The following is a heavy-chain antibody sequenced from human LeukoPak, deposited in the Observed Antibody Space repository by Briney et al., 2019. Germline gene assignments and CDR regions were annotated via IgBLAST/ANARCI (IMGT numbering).Heavy chain of an antibody. V-gene: IGHV3-23*01. D-gene: IGHD3-3*01. CDR2: ISGSGGST. CDR1: GFAFSSYA. J-gene: IGHJ5*02. CDR3: AKNGAYDFWSGYAFDP. Sequence: GGSLRLSCAASGFAFSSYAMSWVRQAPGKWLEWVSAISGSGGSTYYADSVKGRFTISRDNSKSTLYLQMNSLRAEDTAVYYCAKNGAYDFWSGYAFDPWCQGTLVTVSS.